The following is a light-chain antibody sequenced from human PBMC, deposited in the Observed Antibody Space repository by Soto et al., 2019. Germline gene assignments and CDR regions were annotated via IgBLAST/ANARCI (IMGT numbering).Light chain of an antibody. V-gene: IGKV3-11*01. J-gene: IGKJ1*01. CDR3: QQRSNWPWT. CDR2: DAS. Sequence: EIVLTQSPATLPLSPGERATLSCRASQSVSSYLAWYQQKPGQAPRLLIYDASNRATGIPARFSGSGSGTDFTLTISSLEPDDFAVYYCQQRSNWPWTFGQGTKV. CDR1: QSVSSY.